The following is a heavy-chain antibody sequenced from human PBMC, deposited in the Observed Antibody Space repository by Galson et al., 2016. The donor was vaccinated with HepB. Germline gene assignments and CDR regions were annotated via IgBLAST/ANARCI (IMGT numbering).Heavy chain of an antibody. CDR2: ISGNGIGT. V-gene: IGHV3-23*01. Sequence: SLRLSCAASGFTVSSNYLSWVRQAPGKGLECVATISGNGIGTAYAGSVKGRFTISRDNSKNTVYLQMNSLRAEDTAVYYFAKGTLGQCSGSICYPFDCWGQGTLVTVSS. CDR3: AKGTLGQCSGSICYPFDC. CDR1: GFTVSSNY. J-gene: IGHJ4*02. D-gene: IGHD2-15*01.